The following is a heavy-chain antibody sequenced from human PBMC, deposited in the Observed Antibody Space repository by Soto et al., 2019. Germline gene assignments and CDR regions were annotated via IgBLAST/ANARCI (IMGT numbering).Heavy chain of an antibody. D-gene: IGHD2-15*01. CDR1: GYTFTSYY. V-gene: IGHV1-18*04. CDR2: INAYNGST. CDR3: ARSGGSSYYFDY. Sequence: ASVKVSCKASGYTFTSYYMHWVRQAPGQGLEWMGWINAYNGSTSYAQKLQGRVTMTTDTSTSTAYMELRSLRSDDTAVYYCARSGGSSYYFDYWGQGTLVTVSS. J-gene: IGHJ4*02.